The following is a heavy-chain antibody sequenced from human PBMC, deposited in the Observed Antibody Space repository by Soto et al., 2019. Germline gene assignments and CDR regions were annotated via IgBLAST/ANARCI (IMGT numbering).Heavy chain of an antibody. CDR1: GGTISSYA. CDR3: SRDRAEPFFDY. V-gene: IGHV1-69*13. J-gene: IGHJ4*02. Sequence: ASVQVSCEASGGTISSYAIGWVRQAPGQGLEWMGGIIPIFGTANYPQKFQRRVTITADESTSTAYMELSSLRSEDTAVYYCSRDRAEPFFDYWGQGTLVTVSS. CDR2: IIPIFGTA.